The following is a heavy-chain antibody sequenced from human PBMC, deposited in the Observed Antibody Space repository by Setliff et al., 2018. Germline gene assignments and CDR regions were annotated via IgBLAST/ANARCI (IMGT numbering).Heavy chain of an antibody. CDR1: GYSFTSYW. CDR2: IYPGDSDT. J-gene: IGHJ4*02. Sequence: GESLKISCKGSGYSFTSYWIGWVRQMPGKGLEWMGIIYPGDSDTRYSPSFQGQVTISADKSISTAYLQWSSLKASDTAMYYCARDYYDSSGYRFSQGFDYWGQGALVTVSS. CDR3: ARDYYDSSGYRFSQGFDY. D-gene: IGHD3-22*01. V-gene: IGHV5-51*01.